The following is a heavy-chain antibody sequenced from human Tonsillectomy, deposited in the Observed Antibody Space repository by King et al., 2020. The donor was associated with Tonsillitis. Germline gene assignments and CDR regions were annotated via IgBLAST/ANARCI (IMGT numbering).Heavy chain of an antibody. CDR2: ISGSGAST. D-gene: IGHD6-13*01. V-gene: IGHV3-23*04. CDR3: AKVDKAAADNYFDY. Sequence: VQLVESGGGLVQPGGSLRLSCAASGFTFSSYAMSWVRQAPGKELEWVSGISGSGASTYHADSVKGRFTISRDNSKNTLYLQMNSLRAEDTAVYYCAKVDKAAADNYFDYWGPGTLVTVSS. CDR1: GFTFSSYA. J-gene: IGHJ4*02.